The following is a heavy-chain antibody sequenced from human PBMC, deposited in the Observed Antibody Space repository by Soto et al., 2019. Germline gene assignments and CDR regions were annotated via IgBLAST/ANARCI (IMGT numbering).Heavy chain of an antibody. Sequence: PGGSLRLSCAASGFTFSSYSMNWVRQAPGKGLEWVSSISSSSSYIYYADSVKGRFTISRDNAKNSLYLQMNSLRAEDTAVYYCARTSPSEEQRGWFDPWGQGTLVTVSS. CDR1: GFTFSSYS. V-gene: IGHV3-21*01. D-gene: IGHD1-1*01. CDR3: ARTSPSEEQRGWFDP. CDR2: ISSSSSYI. J-gene: IGHJ5*02.